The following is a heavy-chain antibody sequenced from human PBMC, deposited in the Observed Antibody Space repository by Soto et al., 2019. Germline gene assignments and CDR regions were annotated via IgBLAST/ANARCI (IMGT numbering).Heavy chain of an antibody. CDR2: IVVGSGNT. CDR1: GFTFTSSA. Sequence: KVSCKASGFTFTSSAVQWGRQARGQRLERIGWIVVGSGNTNYAQKIQERVTITRDMSTSTAYMELSSLRSEDTAVYFCYLISDWVAPSGMDVSGQGTTVTVSS. V-gene: IGHV1-58*01. J-gene: IGHJ6*02. CDR3: YLISDWVAPSGMDV. D-gene: IGHD2-15*01.